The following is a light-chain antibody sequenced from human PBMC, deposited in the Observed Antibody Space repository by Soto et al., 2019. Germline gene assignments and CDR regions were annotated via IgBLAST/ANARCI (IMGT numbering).Light chain of an antibody. Sequence: ESVLTRSPGTLSLSPGDRATLSCRASQSVSSNYLAWYQQRAGQAPRLLIYDASSRATGITDRFSGSGSGTDFTLTISSLGPEDFAVYYCQQHFNGPITFGQGTRLEIK. J-gene: IGKJ5*01. CDR2: DAS. CDR1: QSVSSNY. CDR3: QQHFNGPIT. V-gene: IGKV3D-20*02.